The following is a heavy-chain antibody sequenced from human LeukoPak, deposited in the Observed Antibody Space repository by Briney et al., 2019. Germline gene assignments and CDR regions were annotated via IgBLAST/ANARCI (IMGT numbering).Heavy chain of an antibody. CDR1: GGSISSSNW. Sequence: PSGTLSLTCAVSGGSISSSNWWSWVRQPPGKGLEWIGEIYHGGSTNYNPSLKSRVTISVDTSKNQFSLKLSSVTAADTAVYYCAREQGKDSSSWYDSLWWFDPWGQGTLVTVSS. J-gene: IGHJ5*02. CDR3: AREQGKDSSSWYDSLWWFDP. V-gene: IGHV4-4*02. D-gene: IGHD6-13*01. CDR2: IYHGGST.